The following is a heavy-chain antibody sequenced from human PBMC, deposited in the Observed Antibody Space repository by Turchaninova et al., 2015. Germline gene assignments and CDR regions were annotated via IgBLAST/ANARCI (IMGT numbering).Heavy chain of an antibody. CDR3: VRDKPHNWFDP. Sequence: EVQLVESGGGLFQRGGSLRFSCAASGFSFTSYWMHWVRQAPGKGLVWVSQIKTDRTNSKYADSVKGRFTISRDNAKNTVYLQMNSLRVEDTALYYCVRDKPHNWFDPWGQGTLVTVSS. CDR2: IKTDRTNS. V-gene: IGHV3-74*01. J-gene: IGHJ5*02. CDR1: GFSFTSYW.